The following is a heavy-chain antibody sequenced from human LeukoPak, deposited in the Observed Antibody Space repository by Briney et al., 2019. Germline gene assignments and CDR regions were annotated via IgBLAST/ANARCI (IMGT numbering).Heavy chain of an antibody. CDR1: GGTFSSYA. Sequence: SVKVSCMASGGTFSSYAISWVRQAPGQGLEWMGRIIPIFGTANYAQKFQGRVTITTDESTSTAYMELSSLRSEDTAVYYCARDSGFVTGYYIPDYWGQGTLVTVSS. CDR2: IIPIFGTA. D-gene: IGHD3-9*01. CDR3: ARDSGFVTGYYIPDY. V-gene: IGHV1-69*05. J-gene: IGHJ4*02.